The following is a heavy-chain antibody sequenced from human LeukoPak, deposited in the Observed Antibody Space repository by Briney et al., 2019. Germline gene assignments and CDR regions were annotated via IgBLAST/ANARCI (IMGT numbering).Heavy chain of an antibody. Sequence: SVKVSFKASGGTFSSYAISWVRQAPGQGLEWMGRIIPILGIANYAQKFQGRVTITADKSTSTAYMELSSLRSEDTAVYYCARDRQYCSSTSCYVLDDYYYYGMDVWGQGTTVTVSS. J-gene: IGHJ6*02. CDR3: ARDRQYCSSTSCYVLDDYYYYGMDV. D-gene: IGHD2-2*01. CDR1: GGTFSSYA. V-gene: IGHV1-69*04. CDR2: IIPILGIA.